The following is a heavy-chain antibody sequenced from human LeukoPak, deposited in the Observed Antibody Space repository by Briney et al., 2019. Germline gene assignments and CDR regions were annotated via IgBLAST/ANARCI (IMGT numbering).Heavy chain of an antibody. Sequence: GGSLRLSCGASGFTLTDYNMHWVRQAPGKGLEYVAFIRFDGTTEYYTDPVKGRFTMSRDKSKNTLYLQMNSLRGEDTAVYYCARGAAVALELWGQGTLVTVSS. CDR3: ARGAAVALEL. D-gene: IGHD6-19*01. CDR1: GFTLTDYN. J-gene: IGHJ4*02. CDR2: IRFDGTTE. V-gene: IGHV3-30*02.